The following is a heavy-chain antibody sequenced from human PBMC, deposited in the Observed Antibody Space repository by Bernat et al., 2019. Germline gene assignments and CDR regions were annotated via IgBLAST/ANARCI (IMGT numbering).Heavy chain of an antibody. Sequence: EVQLVETGGGLIQPGGSLRLSCAASGITVSSNDMTWVRQAPGKGLEWVSVIHKGGRTYYADSVKGRFTISRDNSKNTLYVEMNSLRAEDTAVYYCARLYYYQMDVWGQGTTVTVSS. J-gene: IGHJ6*02. CDR1: GITVSSND. V-gene: IGHV3-53*05. CDR3: ARLYYYQMDV. CDR2: IHKGGRT.